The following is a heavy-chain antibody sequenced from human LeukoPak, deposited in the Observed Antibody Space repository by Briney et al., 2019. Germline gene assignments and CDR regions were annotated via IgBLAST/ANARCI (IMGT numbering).Heavy chain of an antibody. CDR3: ARDSPISFGGVYYYYYGMDV. Sequence: PSQTLSLTCTVSGGSISSGGYYWSWIRQPPGKGLEWIGYIYYSGSTNYNPSLKSRVTISVDTSKNQFSLKLSSVTAEDTAVYYCARDSPISFGGVYYYYYGMDVWGQGTTVTVSS. CDR2: IYYSGST. CDR1: GGSISSGGYY. V-gene: IGHV4-61*08. J-gene: IGHJ6*02. D-gene: IGHD3-16*01.